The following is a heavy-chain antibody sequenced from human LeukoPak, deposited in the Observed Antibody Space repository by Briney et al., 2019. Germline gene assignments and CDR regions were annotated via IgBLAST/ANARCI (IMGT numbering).Heavy chain of an antibody. CDR1: GFTFSGYY. J-gene: IGHJ4*02. V-gene: IGHV3-11*04. D-gene: IGHD6-13*01. CDR3: AREGIWQQLDGYYFDY. Sequence: GGSLRLSCAASGFTFSGYYMSWIRQAPGKGLEWVSYISSSGNTIYYADSVKGRFTISRDNAKNSLCLQMNSLRAEDTAVYYCAREGIWQQLDGYYFDYWGQGTLVTVSS. CDR2: ISSSGNTI.